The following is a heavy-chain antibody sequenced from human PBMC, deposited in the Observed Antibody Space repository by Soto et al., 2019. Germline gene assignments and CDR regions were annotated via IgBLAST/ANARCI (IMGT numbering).Heavy chain of an antibody. V-gene: IGHV1-69*01. D-gene: IGHD3-22*01. Sequence: QVQLVQSGAEVRKPGSSVKVSCKASGGTFSRHAISWVRQAPGQGLEWMGGIIPIFGTANHAQKCQGRVTIIADESTSTVYMEWSRLRSEDTAMYYCARGWGYDSNDYYYAYWGQGTLVIVSS. J-gene: IGHJ4*02. CDR3: ARGWGYDSNDYYYAY. CDR2: IIPIFGTA. CDR1: GGTFSRHA.